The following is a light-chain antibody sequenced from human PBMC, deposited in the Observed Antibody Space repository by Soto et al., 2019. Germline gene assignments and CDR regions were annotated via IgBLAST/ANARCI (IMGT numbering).Light chain of an antibody. CDR3: SSYTTPSTWV. J-gene: IGLJ2*01. V-gene: IGLV2-14*01. CDR2: DVS. CDR1: ITDVGSSNY. Sequence: SVLTQPASVSGSPGQSFTISCTGTITDVGSSNYVSWYKQHPGKAPKLMIYDVSNRPSGVSNRFSGSKSGNTASLTISGLQAEDEADYYCSSYTTPSTWVFGGGTKVTVL.